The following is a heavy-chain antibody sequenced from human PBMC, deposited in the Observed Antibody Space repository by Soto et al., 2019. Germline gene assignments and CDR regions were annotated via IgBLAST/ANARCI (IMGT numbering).Heavy chain of an antibody. V-gene: IGHV1-69*02. D-gene: IGHD3-22*01. J-gene: IGHJ4*02. CDR1: GGTFSSYT. CDR3: ARGRYYYDSSGYYSDY. CDR2: IIPILGIA. Sequence: QVQLVQSGAEVKKPGSSVKVSCKASGGTFSSYTISWVRQAPGQGLEWMGRIIPILGIANYAQKFQGRVTITXXKXTXXAYMELSSLRSEDTAVYYCARGRYYYDSSGYYSDYWGQGTLVTVSS.